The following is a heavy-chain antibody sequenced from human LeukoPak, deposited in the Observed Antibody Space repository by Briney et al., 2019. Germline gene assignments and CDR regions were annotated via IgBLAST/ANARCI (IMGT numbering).Heavy chain of an antibody. V-gene: IGHV4-34*01. D-gene: IGHD1-1*01. CDR3: ANWNARTHSNDD. Sequence: SETLSLTCAVYGGSFSGYYWSWIRQPPGKGLEWIGEISHSGSTKYNPSLKSRVTISVDTSKNQFSLNLISVTAADTAVYHCANWNARTHSNDDWGQGTLVTVSS. CDR1: GGSFSGYY. J-gene: IGHJ4*02. CDR2: ISHSGST.